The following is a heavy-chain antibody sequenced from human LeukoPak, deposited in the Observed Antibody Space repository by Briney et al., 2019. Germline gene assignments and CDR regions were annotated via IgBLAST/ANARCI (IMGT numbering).Heavy chain of an antibody. CDR3: ARHQRGNSDAFDI. CDR1: GYSISSGYY. CDR2: IYHSGRT. J-gene: IGHJ3*02. Sequence: SETLSLTCTVSGYSISSGYYWGWIRQPPGKGLEWIGSIYHSGRTFYNPSLKSRVTISVDTSKNQFSLKLTSVTAADTAVYYCARHQRGNSDAFDIWGQGTMVTVSS. D-gene: IGHD4-23*01. V-gene: IGHV4-38-2*02.